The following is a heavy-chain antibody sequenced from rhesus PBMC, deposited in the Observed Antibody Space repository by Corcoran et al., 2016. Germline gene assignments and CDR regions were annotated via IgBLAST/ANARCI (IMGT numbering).Heavy chain of an antibody. D-gene: IGHD6-31*01. Sequence: DVQLVEFGGGLVKPGGALRLSWVDCWFTFWRSEMPWVRQAPGKGPEWVSVISESGGTTYYADSVKGRFTISRDNAKNSLFLQMNSLRAEDTAVYYCSTLGSWGQGVLVTVSS. CDR2: ISESGGTT. V-gene: IGHV3-100*02. J-gene: IGHJ4*01. CDR3: STLGS. CDR1: WFTFWRSE.